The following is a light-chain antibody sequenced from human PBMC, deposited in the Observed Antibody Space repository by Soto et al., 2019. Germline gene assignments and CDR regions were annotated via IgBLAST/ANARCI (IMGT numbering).Light chain of an antibody. Sequence: EIVITHSPATLSVSQGERATLSCMASQSVSSNLAWYQQRPGQAPRLLIYGASARATGIPARFSGSASGTDFTLTISSLQSEDFAVYYCQQYNSWPGTCGQGTRGAIK. V-gene: IGKV3-15*01. J-gene: IGKJ1*01. CDR1: QSVSSN. CDR2: GAS. CDR3: QQYNSWPGT.